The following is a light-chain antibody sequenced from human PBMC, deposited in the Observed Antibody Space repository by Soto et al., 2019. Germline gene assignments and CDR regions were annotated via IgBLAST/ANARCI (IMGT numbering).Light chain of an antibody. V-gene: IGKV3-15*01. CDR3: QQHNNWPPST. J-gene: IGKJ1*01. Sequence: EIVMTQSPATLSVSPGERATLSCRARQSVSSNLAGYQQKPAQAPRLLIYGASTRSTGIPARFSGSGSETELTLTISSLQSEDFAVYYCQQHNNWPPSTFGQGTKVEIK. CDR2: GAS. CDR1: QSVSSN.